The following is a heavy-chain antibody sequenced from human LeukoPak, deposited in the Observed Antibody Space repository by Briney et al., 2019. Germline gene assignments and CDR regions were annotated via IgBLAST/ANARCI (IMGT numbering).Heavy chain of an antibody. Sequence: GGSLRLSCAASGLIVSNNYMSWVRQAPGKGLEWVSIVYSGGHTYYADSVKGRFTISRDKSKNTLYLQMSSLRAEDTAVYYCARGIRDCSRTTCYQPFDYWGQGALVIVSS. CDR3: ARGIRDCSRTTCYQPFDY. CDR2: VYSGGHT. CDR1: GLIVSNNY. V-gene: IGHV3-53*01. D-gene: IGHD2-2*01. J-gene: IGHJ4*02.